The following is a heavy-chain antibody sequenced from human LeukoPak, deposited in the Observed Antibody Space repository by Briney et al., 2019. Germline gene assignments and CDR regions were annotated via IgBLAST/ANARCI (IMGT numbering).Heavy chain of an antibody. J-gene: IGHJ4*02. CDR1: GYTFTSYG. Sequence: EASVKVSCKASGYTFTSYGISWVRQAPGQGLEGMGWISAYNGNTNYAQKLQGRVTMNTETSKSTAYMELRSLRSGASAVYYCARDAAYYYDSSASPYDSWGPGTLVTVSS. CDR3: ARDAAYYYDSSASPYDS. CDR2: ISAYNGNT. D-gene: IGHD3-22*01. V-gene: IGHV1-18*01.